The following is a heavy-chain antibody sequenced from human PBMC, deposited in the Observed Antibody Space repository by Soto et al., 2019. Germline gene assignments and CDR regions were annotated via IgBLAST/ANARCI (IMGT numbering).Heavy chain of an antibody. V-gene: IGHV3-23*01. CDR1: GFTFASYA. D-gene: IGHD6-13*01. CDR2: IDASGSRT. Sequence: LRLSCAASGFTFASYAMAWVRQAPGKGVEWVSGIDASGSRTYYADSVKGRFTISCDNSRNTLFLQMDNLRGEDTAIYYCARDSARPCRSAVSACLENWGQGILVTVSS. CDR3: ARDSARPCRSAVSACLEN. J-gene: IGHJ4*02.